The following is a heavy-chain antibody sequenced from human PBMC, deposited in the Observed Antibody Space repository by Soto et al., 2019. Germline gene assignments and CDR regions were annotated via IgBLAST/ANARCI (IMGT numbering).Heavy chain of an antibody. CDR3: ERAGRAIFVVVTNENVDDFDY. CDR1: GGTFRSYV. D-gene: IGHD2-2*01. Sequence: SVQLSCKSSGGTFRSYVISWVRQAPGQGLEWMGGIIPIFGTANYAQKFQGRVTITADESTSTVYMELSSLRSEDTAVYYCERAGRAIFVVVTNENVDDFDYGG. V-gene: IGHV1-69*13. CDR2: IIPIFGTA. J-gene: IGHJ5*01.